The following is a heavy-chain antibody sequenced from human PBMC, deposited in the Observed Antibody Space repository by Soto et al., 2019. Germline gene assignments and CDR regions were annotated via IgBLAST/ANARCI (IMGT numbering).Heavy chain of an antibody. CDR3: VRRGTATVAFDI. V-gene: IGHV3-30-3*01. J-gene: IGHJ3*02. CDR2: ISHDGNNR. CDR1: GFTFSIYA. D-gene: IGHD1-7*01. Sequence: QVQVVESGGGVVQPGRSLRLSCAASGFTFSIYAMHWVLQAPGKGLEGLASISHDGNNRYYAGSVSGRFTISRDNSRNTLYLQMNSLRRDDTAVYSCVRRGTATVAFDIWGQGTMVTVSS.